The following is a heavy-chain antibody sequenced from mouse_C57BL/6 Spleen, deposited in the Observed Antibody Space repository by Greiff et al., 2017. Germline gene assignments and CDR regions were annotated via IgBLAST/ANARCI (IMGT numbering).Heavy chain of an antibody. CDR3: AREDYCSLYAMDY. V-gene: IGHV14-3*01. CDR2: IDPANGDT. J-gene: IGHJ4*01. Sequence: VHVQQSVAELVRPGASVKLSCTASGFNIKNSYMHWVKQRPEQGLEWIGRIDPANGDTNYAQKFQGKATITADTSSNTAYLQLSSLTSEDTAIYYCAREDYCSLYAMDYWGQGTSVTVSS. D-gene: IGHD1-1*01. CDR1: GFNIKNSY.